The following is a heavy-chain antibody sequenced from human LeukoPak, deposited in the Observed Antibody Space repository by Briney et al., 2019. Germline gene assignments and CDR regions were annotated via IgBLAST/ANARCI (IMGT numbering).Heavy chain of an antibody. Sequence: GGSLRLSCAASGFTFSSYSMNWVRQAPGKGLEWVSSISSSSSYIYYADSVKGRFTISRDNAKNLLYLQMNSLRAEDTAVYYCARVVGGDYDFWSGYYTTSNRFDPWGQGTLVTVSS. CDR2: ISSSSSYI. D-gene: IGHD3-3*01. CDR1: GFTFSSYS. J-gene: IGHJ5*02. CDR3: ARVVGGDYDFWSGYYTTSNRFDP. V-gene: IGHV3-21*01.